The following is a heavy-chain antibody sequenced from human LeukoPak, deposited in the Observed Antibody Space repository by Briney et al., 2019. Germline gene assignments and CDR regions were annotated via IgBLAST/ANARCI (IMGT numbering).Heavy chain of an antibody. D-gene: IGHD6-6*01. V-gene: IGHV1-8*01. J-gene: IGHJ6*03. CDR1: GYTFTSYD. CDR3: ARGGRYSSSRGYYYYYYMDV. Sequence: ASVRVSCKASGYTFTSYDINWVRQATGQGLEWMGWMNPNSGNTGYAQKFQGRVTMTRNTSISTAYMELSSLRSEDTAVYYCARGGRYSSSRGYYYYYYMDVWGKGTTVTVSS. CDR2: MNPNSGNT.